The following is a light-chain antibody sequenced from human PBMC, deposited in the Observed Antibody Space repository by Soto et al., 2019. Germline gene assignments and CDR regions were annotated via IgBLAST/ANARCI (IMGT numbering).Light chain of an antibody. J-gene: IGKJ2*01. CDR1: QSISSW. V-gene: IGKV1-5*01. CDR2: DAS. Sequence: DIQMTQSPSTLSASVGDRVTITCRASQSISSWLAWYQQKPGKATKLLIYDASSLESGVPSRFSGSGSGTEFTLTISSLQPDDFATYYCQQYNSYPLTFGQGTKLEIK. CDR3: QQYNSYPLT.